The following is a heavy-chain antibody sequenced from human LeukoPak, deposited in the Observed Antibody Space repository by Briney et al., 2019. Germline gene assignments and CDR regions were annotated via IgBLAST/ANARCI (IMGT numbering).Heavy chain of an antibody. CDR3: PRLPDFAHGPCAP. CDR1: GGSFSGYY. CDR2: ISHTGLT. J-gene: IGHJ5*02. Sequence: SETLALTCAVYGGSFSGYYWTLIRQTPGKGLEGIGEISHTGLTGSNPSLKSRVTIFVDSSKKQFSLRMTSLTAADTGVYYCPRLPDFAHGPCAPWGPGTRVP. V-gene: IGHV4-34*01.